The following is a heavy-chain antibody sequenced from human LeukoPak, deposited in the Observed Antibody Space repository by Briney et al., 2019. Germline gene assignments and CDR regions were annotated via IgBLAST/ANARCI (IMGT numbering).Heavy chain of an antibody. Sequence: PGGSLRLSCAASGFTFSSYNMNWVRQAPGKGLEWVSSISSSSSYIYYADSVKGRFTISRDNAKNSLYLQMNSLRAEDTAVYYCARGRMDDYGDYPDYWGQGTLVTVSS. D-gene: IGHD4-17*01. V-gene: IGHV3-21*01. CDR3: ARGRMDDYGDYPDY. J-gene: IGHJ4*02. CDR1: GFTFSSYN. CDR2: ISSSSSYI.